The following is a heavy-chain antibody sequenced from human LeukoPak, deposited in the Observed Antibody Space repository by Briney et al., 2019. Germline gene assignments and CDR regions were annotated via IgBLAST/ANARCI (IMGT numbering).Heavy chain of an antibody. CDR2: IYNSGTT. CDR1: GGSISSYC. J-gene: IGHJ3*02. V-gene: IGHV4-59*01. D-gene: IGHD3-16*02. CDR3: ARCRYTSTYRHSFDI. Sequence: SETLSLTCIVSGGSISSYCWSWIRQPPGKGLEWIGYIYNSGTTDYNPSLKSRVTISVDTSKNQLSLNLSTVTAADTAVYYCARCRYTSTYRHSFDIWGHGTMVTVSS.